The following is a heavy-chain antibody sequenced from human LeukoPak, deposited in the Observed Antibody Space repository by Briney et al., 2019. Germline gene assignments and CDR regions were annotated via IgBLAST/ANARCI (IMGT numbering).Heavy chain of an antibody. J-gene: IGHJ4*02. Sequence: PSETLSLTCTVSGGSISSHYWSWIRQPPGKGLEWIGYIYYSGSTNYNPSLKSRVTISLDTSNNQFSLRVTSVTAADTAVYYCARGKEMTAVAGYYSFDYWGQGTLVSVSS. D-gene: IGHD6-19*01. CDR2: IYYSGST. CDR3: ARGKEMTAVAGYYSFDY. CDR1: GGSISSHY. V-gene: IGHV4-59*11.